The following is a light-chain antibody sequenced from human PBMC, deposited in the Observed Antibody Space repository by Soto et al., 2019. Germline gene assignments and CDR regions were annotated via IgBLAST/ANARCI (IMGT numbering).Light chain of an antibody. CDR2: DAS. J-gene: IGKJ1*01. CDR1: QNVLSNY. CDR3: QQRSNWLWT. Sequence: EIVLTQSPVTLSLSPGERATLSCWASQNVLSNYLAWYQQKPGQAPRLLIYDASNRATGVPARFSGSGSGTDFTLTISSLEPEDFAVYYCQQRSNWLWTFGQGTKVDIK. V-gene: IGKV3-11*01.